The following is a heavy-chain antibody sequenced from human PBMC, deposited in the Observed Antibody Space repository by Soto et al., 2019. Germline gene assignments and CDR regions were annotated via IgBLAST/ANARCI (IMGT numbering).Heavy chain of an antibody. Sequence: EVQLVESGGGLVQPGRSLRLSCAASGFTFDDYAMHWVRQAPGKGLEWVSGIYWNSGTIEYADFVKGRFTISRDNAKNYLYLQMNSLRPEDTAVYYCVKDKTWTTSYFDHWGQGTPVTVSS. CDR3: VKDKTWTTSYFDH. CDR1: GFTFDDYA. CDR2: IYWNSGTI. D-gene: IGHD4-17*01. V-gene: IGHV3-9*01. J-gene: IGHJ4*02.